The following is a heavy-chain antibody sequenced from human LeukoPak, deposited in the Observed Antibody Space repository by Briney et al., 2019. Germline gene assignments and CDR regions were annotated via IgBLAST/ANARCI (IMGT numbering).Heavy chain of an antibody. CDR1: GFTFSSYS. CDR2: INQDGSEK. D-gene: IGHD6-25*01. Sequence: GGSLRLSCAASGFTFSSYSMNWVRQAPGKGLEWVANINQDGSEKYYVDSVRGRFTISRDNAKNSLYLQMNSLRAEDTAVYYCARGGGGSDYWGQGTLVTVSS. J-gene: IGHJ4*02. V-gene: IGHV3-7*04. CDR3: ARGGGGSDY.